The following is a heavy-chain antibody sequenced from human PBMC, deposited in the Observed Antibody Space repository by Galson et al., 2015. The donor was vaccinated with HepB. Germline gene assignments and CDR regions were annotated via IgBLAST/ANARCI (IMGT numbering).Heavy chain of an antibody. J-gene: IGHJ4*02. CDR2: INPDSAGT. CDR3: ATCRGSCYQPWGGFDY. V-gene: IGHV1-2*02. D-gene: IGHD2-15*01. CDR1: GYTFTGYY. Sequence: SVKVSCKASGYTFTGYYMHWVRQAPGQGLEWMGWINPDSAGTNYAQKFQGRVTMTRDTSISTAYMELSRLRSDDTAVYYCATCRGSCYQPWGGFDYWGQGTLVTVSS.